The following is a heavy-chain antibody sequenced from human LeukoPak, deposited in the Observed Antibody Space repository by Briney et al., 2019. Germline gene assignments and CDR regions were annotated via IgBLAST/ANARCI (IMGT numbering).Heavy chain of an antibody. CDR2: ISWNSGSI. V-gene: IGHV3-9*01. CDR3: ACIAVGGPRDY. Sequence: GRSLRLSCAASGFTFDDYAMHWVRPAPGAGLEWVSGISWNSGSIGYADSVKGRFTISRDNAKNSQYLQMNSLRAEDTALYYCACIAVGGPRDYWGQGTLVTVSS. D-gene: IGHD6-19*01. CDR1: GFTFDDYA. J-gene: IGHJ4*02.